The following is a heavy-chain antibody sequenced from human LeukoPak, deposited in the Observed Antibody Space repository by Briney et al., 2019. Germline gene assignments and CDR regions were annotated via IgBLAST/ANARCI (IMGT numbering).Heavy chain of an antibody. CDR1: GFTFSSYW. J-gene: IGHJ4*02. CDR3: ASLVGATGGFDY. Sequence: GGSLRLSCAASGFTFSSYWMSWVRQAPGKGLEWVSVIYSGGSTYYADSVKGRFTISRHNSKNTLYLQMNSLRAEDTAVYYCASLVGATGGFDYWGQGTLVTVSS. D-gene: IGHD1-26*01. V-gene: IGHV3-53*04. CDR2: IYSGGST.